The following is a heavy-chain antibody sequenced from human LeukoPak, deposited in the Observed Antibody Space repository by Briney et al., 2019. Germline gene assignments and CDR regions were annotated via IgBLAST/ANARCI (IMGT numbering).Heavy chain of an antibody. V-gene: IGHV4-59*01. Sequence: SETLSLTCTVSGGSISTSHWSWIRQPPGKGLVWIGYVSYNGITNNNPSLKSRVTISVDTSKNQFSLKLTSVTAADTAVYFCAREGQLGYFDYWGQGTQVTVSS. CDR3: AREGQLGYFDY. CDR1: GGSISTSH. J-gene: IGHJ4*02. CDR2: VSYNGIT. D-gene: IGHD6-6*01.